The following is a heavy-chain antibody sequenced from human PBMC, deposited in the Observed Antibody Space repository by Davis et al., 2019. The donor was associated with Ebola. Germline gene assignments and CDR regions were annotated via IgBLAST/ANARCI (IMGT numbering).Heavy chain of an antibody. V-gene: IGHV3-7*03. CDR2: IKQDGSEN. Sequence: GESLKISCAASGFTFSSYWMSWVRQAPGKGLEWVANIKQDGSENYYVDSVKGRVTISRDNAKNSLYLRMNSLRAEDTAVYYCARVPDLIVASIGGMDVWGQGTTVTVSS. CDR3: ARVPDLIVASIGGMDV. J-gene: IGHJ6*02. CDR1: GFTFSSYW. D-gene: IGHD1-14*01.